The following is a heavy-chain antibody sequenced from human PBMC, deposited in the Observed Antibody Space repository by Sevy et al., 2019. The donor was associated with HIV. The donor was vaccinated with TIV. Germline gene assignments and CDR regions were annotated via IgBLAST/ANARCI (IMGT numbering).Heavy chain of an antibody. V-gene: IGHV3-30*02. CDR3: AKDYGDIGREPDYYYGMDV. CDR1: GFTFSSYG. J-gene: IGHJ6*02. D-gene: IGHD1-26*01. CDR2: IRYVGSNK. Sequence: GGSLRLSCAASGFTFSSYGMHWVRQAPGKGLEWVAFIRYVGSNKYYADSVKGRFTISRDNSKNTLYLQMNSLRAEDTAVYYCAKDYGDIGREPDYYYGMDVWGQGTTVTVSS.